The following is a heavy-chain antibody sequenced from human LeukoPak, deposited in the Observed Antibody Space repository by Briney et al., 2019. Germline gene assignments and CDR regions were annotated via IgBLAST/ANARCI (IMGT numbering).Heavy chain of an antibody. J-gene: IGHJ4*02. CDR2: ISGYNGNT. V-gene: IGHV1-18*01. D-gene: IGHD6-19*01. Sequence: GASVKVSCKASGYTFTSYGISGVRQAPGQGLEWMGWISGYNGNTNYAQKFQGRVTMTTDTSTSTAYMELRSLRSDDTAVYYCARADIRAIASSGWYGFDYWGQGTLVTVSS. CDR1: GYTFTSYG. CDR3: ARADIRAIASSGWYGFDY.